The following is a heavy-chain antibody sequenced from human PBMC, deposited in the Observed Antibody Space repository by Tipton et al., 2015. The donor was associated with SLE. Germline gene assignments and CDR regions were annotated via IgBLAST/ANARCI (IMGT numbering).Heavy chain of an antibody. V-gene: IGHV3-33*03. CDR3: ASPTSYYDSVGFSSGAFDI. CDR2: IWYDGSNQ. J-gene: IGHJ3*02. Sequence: SLRLSCAASGFTFSNFGFHWVRQAPGKGLEWVALIWYDGSNQNYADSVKGRFTISRDNAKNAVFLQMNSLGVEDTAVYYCASPTSYYDSVGFSSGAFDIWGHGTMVTISS. CDR1: GFTFSNFG. D-gene: IGHD3-22*01.